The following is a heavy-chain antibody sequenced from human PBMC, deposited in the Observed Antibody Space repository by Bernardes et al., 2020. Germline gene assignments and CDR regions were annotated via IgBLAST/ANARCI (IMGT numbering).Heavy chain of an antibody. Sequence: SETLSLTCTVSGGSISSYYWSWIRQPPGKGLEWIGYIYYSGSTNYNPSLKSRVTISVDTSKNQFSLKLSSVTAADTAVYYCARGDTASSYYYYYYYYYYMDVWGKGTTVTVSS. V-gene: IGHV4-59*01. J-gene: IGHJ6*03. CDR1: GGSISSYY. D-gene: IGHD3-22*01. CDR2: IYYSGST. CDR3: ARGDTASSYYYYYYYYYYMDV.